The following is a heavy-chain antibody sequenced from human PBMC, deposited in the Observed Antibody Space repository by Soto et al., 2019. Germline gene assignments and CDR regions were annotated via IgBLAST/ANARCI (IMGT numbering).Heavy chain of an antibody. D-gene: IGHD6-6*01. V-gene: IGHV4-31*03. CDR1: GGSISSGGYY. CDR3: ARWNSSSSGDNWFDP. CDR2: IYYSGST. J-gene: IGHJ5*02. Sequence: QVQLQESGPGLVKPSQTLSLTCTVSGGSISSGGYYWSWIRQHPGKGLEWIGYIYYSGSTYYNPSLNSRVTISVDTSKNQFSLKLSSVTAADTAVYYCARWNSSSSGDNWFDPWGQGTLVTVSS.